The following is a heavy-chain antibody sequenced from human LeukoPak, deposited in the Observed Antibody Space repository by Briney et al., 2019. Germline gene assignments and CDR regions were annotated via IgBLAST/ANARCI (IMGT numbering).Heavy chain of an antibody. V-gene: IGHV5-51*01. CDR3: ASRGHCSSTSCRDAFDI. Sequence: GESLKISCKGSGYSFTSYWIGWVRQMPGKGLEWMGIIYPGDSDTRYSPSFQGQVTISADKSISTAYLQWSSLRASDTAMYYCASRGHCSSTSCRDAFDIWGQGTMVTVSS. J-gene: IGHJ3*02. CDR1: GYSFTSYW. CDR2: IYPGDSDT. D-gene: IGHD2-2*01.